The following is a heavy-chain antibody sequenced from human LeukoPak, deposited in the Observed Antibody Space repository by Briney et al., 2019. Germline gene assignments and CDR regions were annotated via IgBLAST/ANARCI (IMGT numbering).Heavy chain of an antibody. CDR1: GGSISSGGYY. V-gene: IGHV4-31*03. J-gene: IGHJ4*02. D-gene: IGHD5-18*01. CDR2: IYYSGST. CDR3: ASVQYSYANPFDY. Sequence: SETLSLTCTVSGGSISSGGYYWSWIRQHPGKGLEWIGYIYYSGSTYYNPSLKSRVTISVDTSKNQFSLKLSSVTAADTAVYYCASVQYSYANPFDYWGQGTLVTVSS.